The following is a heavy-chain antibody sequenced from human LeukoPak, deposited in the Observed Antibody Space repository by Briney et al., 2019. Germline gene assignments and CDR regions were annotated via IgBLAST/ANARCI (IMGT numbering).Heavy chain of an antibody. V-gene: IGHV1-69*04. CDR2: IIPILGIA. J-gene: IGHJ6*02. CDR3: ARPPHSYYYGMDV. Sequence: SVKVSCKASGGTFSSYAISWVRQAPGQGLEWMGRIIPILGIANYAQKFQGRVTITADKPTSTAYMELSSLRSEDTAVYYCARPPHSYYYGMDVWGQGTTVTVSS. CDR1: GGTFSSYA.